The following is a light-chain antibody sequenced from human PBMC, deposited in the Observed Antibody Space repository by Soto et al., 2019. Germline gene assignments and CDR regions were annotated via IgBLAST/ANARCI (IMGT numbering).Light chain of an antibody. Sequence: HSALPHPGSAGGSPGQSFTISFTVTISDVDAYNYVSWHQQPPGKVTKLMIYDVSKRPSGVPDRFSGYQYGTTDSLTISGLQAEDEADYYCCSYAGSYTSVFGNGTTVTV. CDR2: DVS. V-gene: IGLV2-11*01. CDR3: CSYAGSYTSV. J-gene: IGLJ1*01. CDR1: ISDVDAYNY.